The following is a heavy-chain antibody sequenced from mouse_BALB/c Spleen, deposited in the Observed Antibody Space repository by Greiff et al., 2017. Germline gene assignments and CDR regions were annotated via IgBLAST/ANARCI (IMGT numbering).Heavy chain of an antibody. V-gene: IGHV1S81*02. J-gene: IGHJ2*01. Sequence: QVQLKQPGAELVKPGASVKLSCKASGYTFTSYYMYWVKQRPGQGLEWIGGINPSNGGTNFNEKFKSKATLTVDKSSSTAYMQLSSLTSEDSAVYYCTRGSYGPSDYWGQGTTLTVSS. CDR1: GYTFTSYY. D-gene: IGHD1-1*01. CDR2: INPSNGGT. CDR3: TRGSYGPSDY.